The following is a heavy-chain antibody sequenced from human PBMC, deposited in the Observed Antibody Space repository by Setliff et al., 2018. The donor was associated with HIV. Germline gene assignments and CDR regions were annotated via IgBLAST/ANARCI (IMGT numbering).Heavy chain of an antibody. Sequence: SVKVSCKASGGTLSSYAISWVREAPGQGLEWMGGVIPIFNTANYAQKFQGRVTITADESTSTAYMELSSLRSEDTAVYYCARIVRPSYYYYYYMDGWCKGTTVTV. J-gene: IGHJ6*03. CDR1: GGTLSSYA. D-gene: IGHD3-10*02. V-gene: IGHV1-69*13. CDR3: ARIVRPSYYYYYYMDG. CDR2: VIPIFNTA.